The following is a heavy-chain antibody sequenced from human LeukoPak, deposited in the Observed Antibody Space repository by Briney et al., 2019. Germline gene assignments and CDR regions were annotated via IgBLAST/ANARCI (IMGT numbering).Heavy chain of an antibody. Sequence: MPSETLSLTCTVSGGSISSYYWSWIRQPPGKGLEWIGYIYYSGSTNYNPSLKSRVTISVDTSKNQFSLKLSSVTAADTAVYYCARHHYDYVWGSYRFYSGNYYYYYMDVWGKGTTVTVSS. CDR2: IYYSGST. D-gene: IGHD3-16*02. CDR3: ARHHYDYVWGSYRFYSGNYYYYYMDV. J-gene: IGHJ6*03. CDR1: GGSISSYY. V-gene: IGHV4-59*01.